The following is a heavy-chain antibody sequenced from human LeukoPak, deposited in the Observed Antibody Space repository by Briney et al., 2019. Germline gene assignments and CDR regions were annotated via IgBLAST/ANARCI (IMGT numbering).Heavy chain of an antibody. J-gene: IGHJ4*02. V-gene: IGHV3-30*18. D-gene: IGHD1-26*01. CDR2: ISYDGSNK. CDR1: GFTFSSYG. CDR3: AKDLTKWGYYFDY. Sequence: GRSLRLSCAASGFTFSSYGMHWVRQAPGKGLEWVAVISYDGSNKYYADSVKGRFTISRDNSKNTLYLQMNSLRAEDTAVYYCAKDLTKWGYYFDYWGQGTLVTVSS.